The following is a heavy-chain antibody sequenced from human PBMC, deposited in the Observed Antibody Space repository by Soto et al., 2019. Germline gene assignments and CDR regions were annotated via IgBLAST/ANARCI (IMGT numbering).Heavy chain of an antibody. CDR2: ISSSGSTI. D-gene: IGHD3-10*01. J-gene: IGHJ6*03. CDR1: GFTFSDYY. CDR3: ERDSYYGSGIDYYYYYMDV. V-gene: IGHV3-11*01. Sequence: QVQLVESGGGLVKPGGSLRLSCAASGFTFSDYYMSWIRQAPGKGLEWVSYISSSGSTIYYADSVKGRFTISRDNPKNSLYLQMNSMRAEDTAVYYCERDSYYGSGIDYYYYYMDVWGKGTTVTVSS.